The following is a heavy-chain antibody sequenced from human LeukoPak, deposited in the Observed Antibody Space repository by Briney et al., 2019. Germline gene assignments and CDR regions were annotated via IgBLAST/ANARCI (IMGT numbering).Heavy chain of an antibody. CDR2: ISYDGSNK. CDR1: GFTFSSYA. V-gene: IGHV3-30*04. CDR3: ARAGGPYWYYGMDV. D-gene: IGHD2-8*02. J-gene: IGHJ6*02. Sequence: PGGSLRLSCAASGFTFSSYAMHWVRQAPGKGLEWVAVISYDGSNKYYADSVEGRFTISRDNSKNTLYLQMNSLRAEDTAVYYCARAGGPYWYYGMDVWGQGTTVTVSS.